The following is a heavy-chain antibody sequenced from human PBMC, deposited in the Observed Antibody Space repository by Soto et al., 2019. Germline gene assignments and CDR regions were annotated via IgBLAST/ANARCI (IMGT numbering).Heavy chain of an antibody. D-gene: IGHD5-18*01. Sequence: GASVKVSCKVSGYTLSELFIHWVRQAPGKGLEWMGGFDPEDGETIYAQKFKGRVTMTEDTSTDTVYMELSSLRSEDTAVYYCATARGYIHGYPYFDSWGQGTLVTVS. CDR2: FDPEDGET. J-gene: IGHJ4*02. CDR3: ATARGYIHGYPYFDS. CDR1: GYTLSELF. V-gene: IGHV1-24*01.